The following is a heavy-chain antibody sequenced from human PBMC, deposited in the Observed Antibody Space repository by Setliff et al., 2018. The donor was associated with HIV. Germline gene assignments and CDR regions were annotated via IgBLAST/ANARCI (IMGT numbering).Heavy chain of an antibody. J-gene: IGHJ4*02. CDR2: IYYSGST. CDR3: ARAGSYGWDY. Sequence: SETLSLTCTVSGGSISSFYWTWIRQPPGKGLEWIGYIYYSGSTNYNPSLKSRLTISVDTSKNQVSLKLSSVTAEDTAVYYCARAGSYGWDYWGQGTLVTVSS. D-gene: IGHD5-18*01. V-gene: IGHV4-59*01. CDR1: GGSISSFY.